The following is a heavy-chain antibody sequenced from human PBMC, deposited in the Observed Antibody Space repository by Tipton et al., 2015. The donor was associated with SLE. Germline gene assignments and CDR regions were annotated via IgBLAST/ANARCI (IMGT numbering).Heavy chain of an antibody. V-gene: IGHV3-15*01. J-gene: IGHJ2*01. CDR3: TTGPEAVAGRYWYFDL. Sequence: SLRLSCAASGFTFSNAWMSWVRQAPGKGLEWVGRIKSKTDGGTTDYAAPVKGRFTISRDDSKNTLYLQMNSLKTEDTAVYYCTTGPEAVAGRYWYFDLWGRGTLVTVSS. CDR2: IKSKTDGGTT. D-gene: IGHD6-19*01. CDR1: GFTFSNAW.